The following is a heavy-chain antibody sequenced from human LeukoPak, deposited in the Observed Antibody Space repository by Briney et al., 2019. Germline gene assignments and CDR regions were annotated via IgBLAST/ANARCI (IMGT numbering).Heavy chain of an antibody. Sequence: GGSLRLSCAASGFTVSSNYMSWVRQAPGKGLEWVAVISYDGSNKYYADSVKGRFTISRDNSKNTLYLQMNSLRAEDTAVYYCARGHDFWSGYCVDPWGQGTLVTVSS. CDR1: GFTVSSNY. D-gene: IGHD3-3*01. CDR2: ISYDGSNK. V-gene: IGHV3-30-3*01. CDR3: ARGHDFWSGYCVDP. J-gene: IGHJ5*02.